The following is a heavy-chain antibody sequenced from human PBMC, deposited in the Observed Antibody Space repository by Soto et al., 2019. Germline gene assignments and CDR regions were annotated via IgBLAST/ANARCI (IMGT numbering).Heavy chain of an antibody. CDR3: ANNWRVTAMASYFQH. D-gene: IGHD2-21*02. CDR2: IIPIFGTA. Sequence: GASVKVSCKASGGTFSSYAISWVRQAPGQGLEWMGGIIPIFGTANYAQKFQGRVTITADKSTSTAYMELSSLRSEDTAVYYCANNWRVTAMASYFQHWGQGTLVTVSS. V-gene: IGHV1-69*06. J-gene: IGHJ1*01. CDR1: GGTFSSYA.